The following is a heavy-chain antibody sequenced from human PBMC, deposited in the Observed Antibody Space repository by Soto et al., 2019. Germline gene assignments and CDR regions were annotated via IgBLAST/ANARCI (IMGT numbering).Heavy chain of an antibody. J-gene: IGHJ6*02. CDR3: ATCQLGEYYYAMDI. Sequence: SETLSLTCGVSGDSITTYKWWTWVRQTPGKGLEWIGEIYDSGNTRYNPSLKSRVTISKDTSKNELSLKLNSVTVADAAVYYCATCQLGEYYYAMDIWGQGTTVTVSS. CDR2: IYDSGNT. V-gene: IGHV4-4*02. CDR1: GDSITTYKW. D-gene: IGHD7-27*01.